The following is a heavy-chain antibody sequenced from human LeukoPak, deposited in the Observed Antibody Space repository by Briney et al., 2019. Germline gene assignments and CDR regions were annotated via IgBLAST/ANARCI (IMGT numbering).Heavy chain of an antibody. CDR1: GFTFNRHG. J-gene: IGHJ4*02. D-gene: IGHD1-1*01. V-gene: IGHV3-30*02. CDR3: ARDGPTTKFDY. Sequence: PGGSLRLSCAASGFTFNRHGMHWVRQAPGKGLEWAAFIRYDGYSKYYADSMQGRFTISRDSSKNSLSLQMNSLRPDDTAVYYCARDGPTTKFDYWGQGTLVTVSS. CDR2: IRYDGYSK.